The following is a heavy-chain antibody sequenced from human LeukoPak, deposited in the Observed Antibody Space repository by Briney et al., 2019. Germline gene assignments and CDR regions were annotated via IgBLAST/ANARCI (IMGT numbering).Heavy chain of an antibody. V-gene: IGHV4-61*02. Sequence: SETLSLTCTVSGGSISSGSYYWSWIRQPAGKGLEWIGRIYTSGSTNYNPSLKSRVTISVDTSKNQFSLKLSSVTAADTAVYYCARGREIAAAGTRHDAFDIWGQGTMVTVSS. CDR3: ARGREIAAAGTRHDAFDI. J-gene: IGHJ3*02. D-gene: IGHD6-13*01. CDR1: GGSISSGSYY. CDR2: IYTSGST.